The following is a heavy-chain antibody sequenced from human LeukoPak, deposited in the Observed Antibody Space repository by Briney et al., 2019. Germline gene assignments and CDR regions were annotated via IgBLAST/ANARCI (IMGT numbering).Heavy chain of an antibody. V-gene: IGHV3-48*04. J-gene: IGHJ4*02. CDR3: ARDVTAGGD. Sequence: GGSLRLSCAASGFTFSSYSMNWVRQAPGRGLEWVSYISSSSSTIYYADSVKGRFTISRDNAKNSLYLQMNSRRAEDTAVYYCARDVTAGGDWGQGTLVTVSS. CDR1: GFTFSSYS. CDR2: ISSSSSTI. D-gene: IGHD2-8*02.